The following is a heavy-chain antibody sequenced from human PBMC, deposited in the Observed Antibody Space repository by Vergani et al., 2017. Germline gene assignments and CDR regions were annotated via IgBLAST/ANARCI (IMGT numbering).Heavy chain of an antibody. V-gene: IGHV1-69*06. D-gene: IGHD3-22*01. Sequence: QVQLVQSGAEVKKPGSSVKVSCKASGGTFSSYAISWVRQAPGQGLEWMGGIIPIFGTANYAQKFQGRVTITADKSTSTAYMELSSLRSEDTAGYYWAGGGGFYDSSGYDYWGQGTLVTVSS. J-gene: IGHJ4*02. CDR1: GGTFSSYA. CDR3: AGGGGFYDSSGYDY. CDR2: IIPIFGTA.